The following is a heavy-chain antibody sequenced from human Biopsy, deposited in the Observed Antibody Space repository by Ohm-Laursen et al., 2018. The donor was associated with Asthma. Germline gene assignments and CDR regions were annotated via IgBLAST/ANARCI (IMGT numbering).Heavy chain of an antibody. CDR2: THHSGYT. Sequence: GTLSLTCAVYGGSFSSNYWSWIRQTPGKGLEWLGDTHHSGYTNYNPSLSSRLTLSVDTSKNQFSLRLTSVTAADTAVYYCAGFCSGGNCPDHWGQGTLVTVSS. J-gene: IGHJ4*02. CDR3: AGFCSGGNCPDH. CDR1: GGSFSSNY. D-gene: IGHD2-15*01. V-gene: IGHV4-34*01.